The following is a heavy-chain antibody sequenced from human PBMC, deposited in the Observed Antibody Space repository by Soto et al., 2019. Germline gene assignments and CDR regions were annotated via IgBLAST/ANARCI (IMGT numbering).Heavy chain of an antibody. CDR2: IGFAGDT. D-gene: IGHD4-17*01. V-gene: IGHV3-13*01. CDR1: GFSFSSYD. Sequence: EVKLVESGGGLVQPGGSLRLSCAASGFSFSSYDMHWVRQTTGNGLEWVSAIGFAGDTYYPGSVKGRFTISRENAKNSLYRQMNSLGAGDTAVYYCASGSTVSPDAFDIWGQGKMVTVSS. CDR3: ASGSTVSPDAFDI. J-gene: IGHJ3*02.